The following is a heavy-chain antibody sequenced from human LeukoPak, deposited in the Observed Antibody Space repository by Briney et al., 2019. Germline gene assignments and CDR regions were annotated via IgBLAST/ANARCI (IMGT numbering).Heavy chain of an antibody. J-gene: IGHJ4*02. V-gene: IGHV4-34*01. D-gene: IGHD6-13*01. Sequence: PSETLSLTCAVYGGSFSGYYWSWIRQPPGKGLEWIGEINHSGSTNYNPSLKSRVTISVDTSKSQFSLKLSSVTAADTAVYYCARVRAAAGYWGQGTLVTVSS. CDR3: ARVRAAAGY. CDR1: GGSFSGYY. CDR2: INHSGST.